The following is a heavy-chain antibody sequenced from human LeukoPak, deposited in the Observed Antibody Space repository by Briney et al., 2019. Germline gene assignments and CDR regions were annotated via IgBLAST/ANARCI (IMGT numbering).Heavy chain of an antibody. Sequence: SETLSLTCTVSGYSISNGYYWGWIRQPPGKGLEWIGSIYHSGSTYYNPSLKSRVTISVDTSKNQFSLKLSSVTAADTALYYCARVRYADLGGEDYWGQGTLVTVSS. V-gene: IGHV4-38-2*02. CDR2: IYHSGST. D-gene: IGHD4-17*01. CDR1: GYSISNGYY. J-gene: IGHJ4*02. CDR3: ARVRYADLGGEDY.